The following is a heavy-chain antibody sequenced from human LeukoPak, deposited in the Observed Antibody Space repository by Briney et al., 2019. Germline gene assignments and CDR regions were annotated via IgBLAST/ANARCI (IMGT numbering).Heavy chain of an antibody. V-gene: IGHV1-46*01. CDR1: EYTFTSYY. J-gene: IGHJ4*02. D-gene: IGHD2-21*02. CDR3: ARDRAAYCGGDCYPDY. CDR2: INPSGGST. Sequence: ASVKVSCKASEYTFTSYYMHWVRQAPGQGLEWMGIINPSGGSTSYAQKFQGRVTMTRDTSTSTVYMELSSLRSEDTAVYYCARDRAAYCGGDCYPDYWGQGTLVTVSS.